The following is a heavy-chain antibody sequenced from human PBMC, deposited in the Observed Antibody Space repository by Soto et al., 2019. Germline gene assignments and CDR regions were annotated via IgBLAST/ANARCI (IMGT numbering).Heavy chain of an antibody. CDR1: GGTFSSYA. Sequence: ASVKVSCKASGGTFSSYAISWVRQAPGQGLEWMGGIIPIFGTANYAQKFQGRVTITADKSTSTAYMELSSLRSEDTAVYYCARGYCSSTSCSRFDYWGQGTLVTVSS. J-gene: IGHJ4*02. V-gene: IGHV1-69*06. CDR3: ARGYCSSTSCSRFDY. D-gene: IGHD2-2*01. CDR2: IIPIFGTA.